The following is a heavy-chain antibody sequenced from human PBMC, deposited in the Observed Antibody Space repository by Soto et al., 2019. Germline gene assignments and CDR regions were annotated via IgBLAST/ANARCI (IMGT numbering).Heavy chain of an antibody. CDR2: MQTGGKT. CDR1: TLSVSNDY. CDR3: ARETGGCDLGPWCGKYLAP. J-gene: IGHJ5*02. Sequence: EEQLGESGGDLVQPGGSLRLACAASTLSVSNDYMSWVLQAPGKGPGWVSLMQTGGKTYYPGSVKGRFIISRHISKNTIYLQLNNLRVEDTAIYYCARETGGCDLGPWCGKYLAPWGQGTRVTVSS. D-gene: IGHD2-8*01. V-gene: IGHV3-66*01.